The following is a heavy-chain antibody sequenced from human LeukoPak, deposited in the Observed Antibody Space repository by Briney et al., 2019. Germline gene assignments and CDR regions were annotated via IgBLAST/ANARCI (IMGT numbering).Heavy chain of an antibody. J-gene: IGHJ6*03. CDR3: ARGLESIAARPDYYYYMDV. CDR1: GGTFSSYA. D-gene: IGHD6-6*01. CDR2: IIPIFGTA. V-gene: IGHV1-69*05. Sequence: SVTVSCKASGGTFSSYAISWVRQAPGQGLEWMGGIIPIFGTANYAQKFQGRVTITTDESTSTAYMELSSLRSEDTAVYYCARGLESIAARPDYYYYMDVWGKGTTVTVSS.